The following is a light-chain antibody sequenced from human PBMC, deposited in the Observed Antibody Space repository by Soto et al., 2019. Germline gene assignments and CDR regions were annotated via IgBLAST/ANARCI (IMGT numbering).Light chain of an antibody. CDR2: GAS. CDR3: QQFSSYPLT. CDR1: QSVNRN. V-gene: IGKV3-15*01. Sequence: EKVMTQSPATLSVSPGESATLSCRASQSVNRNLAWYQQKPGQTPRLLIYGASTRAAGVPVRFSGSGSGTDFNLTISSLQSEDFAVYYCQQFSSYPLTFGGGTKVDIK. J-gene: IGKJ4*01.